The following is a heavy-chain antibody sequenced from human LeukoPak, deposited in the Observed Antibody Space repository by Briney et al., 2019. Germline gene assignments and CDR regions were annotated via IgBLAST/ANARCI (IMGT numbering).Heavy chain of an antibody. V-gene: IGHV3-11*01. J-gene: IGHJ4*02. CDR3: ARGRCTTGLRYLHPTGFDY. CDR2: ISSSDTTV. CDR1: GFTFSDYY. Sequence: GGSLRLSCAASGFTFSDYYMSWIRQAPGKGLEWVSYISSSDTTVYYADSMKGRFTISRDNAKNSLYLQMNSLRAEDTAMYYCARGRCTTGLRYLHPTGFDYWGQGTLVTVSS. D-gene: IGHD2-8*01.